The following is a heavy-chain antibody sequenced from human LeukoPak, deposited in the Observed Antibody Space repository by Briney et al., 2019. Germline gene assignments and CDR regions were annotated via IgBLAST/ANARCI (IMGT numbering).Heavy chain of an antibody. Sequence: SETLSLTCTVSGGSISSYYWSWIRQPPGKGLEWIGYIYYSGSTNYNPSLKSRVTISVDTSKNQFPLKLSSVTAADTAVYYCARHGGDCSGGSCYSDYYYGMDVWGQGTTVTVSS. V-gene: IGHV4-59*08. CDR1: GGSISSYY. J-gene: IGHJ6*02. CDR3: ARHGGDCSGGSCYSDYYYGMDV. CDR2: IYYSGST. D-gene: IGHD2-15*01.